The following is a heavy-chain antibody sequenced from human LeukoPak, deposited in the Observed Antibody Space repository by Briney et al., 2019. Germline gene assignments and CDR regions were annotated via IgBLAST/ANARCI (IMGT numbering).Heavy chain of an antibody. J-gene: IGHJ4*02. CDR2: IHHTGSA. CDR1: GGSISSHYY. D-gene: IGHD2-21*01. Sequence: SETLSLTCTVSGGSISSHYYWAWLRQPPGKGLEWIGGIHHTGSADYNRSFRSRVTISVDTSKNQFSLEMTSVTAADTALYYCARHWAGSTYFSSYSDYWGRGTLVTVSS. CDR3: ARHWAGSTYFSSYSDY. V-gene: IGHV4-39*01.